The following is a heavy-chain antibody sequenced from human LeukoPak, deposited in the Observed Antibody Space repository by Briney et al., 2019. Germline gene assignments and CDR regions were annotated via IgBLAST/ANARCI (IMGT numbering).Heavy chain of an antibody. D-gene: IGHD2-21*02. CDR1: RYIFTGYY. J-gene: IGHJ4*02. CDR3: ARAAGSDSRDYFDY. Sequence: ASVKVSCKASRYIFTGYYMHWGRQAPGQGLEWIGWINPNSGGTNYAQKFQGRVTMTRETSISTAYMELSGLRSDDTAVYYCARAAGSDSRDYFDYWGQGTLVTVSS. V-gene: IGHV1-2*02. CDR2: INPNSGGT.